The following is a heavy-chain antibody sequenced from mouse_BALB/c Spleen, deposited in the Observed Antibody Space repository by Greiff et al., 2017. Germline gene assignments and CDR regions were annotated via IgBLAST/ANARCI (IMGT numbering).Heavy chain of an antibody. V-gene: IGHV5-12-2*01. Sequence: EVQLVESGGGLVQPGGSLKLSCAASGFTFSSYTMSWVRQTPEQSLEWVAYISNGGGSTYYPDTVKGRFTISRDNAKNTLYLQMSSLKSEDTAMYCCARVSYAMDYWGQGTSVTVSS. D-gene: IGHD6-2*01. CDR1: GFTFSSYT. J-gene: IGHJ4*01. CDR3: ARVSYAMDY. CDR2: ISNGGGST.